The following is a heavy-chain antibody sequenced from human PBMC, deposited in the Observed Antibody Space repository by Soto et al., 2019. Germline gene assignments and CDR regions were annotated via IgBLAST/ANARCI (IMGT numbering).Heavy chain of an antibody. Sequence: ASVKVSCKASGGTFSSYAISWVRQAPGQGLEWMGGIIPIFGTANYAQKFQGRVTITADESTSTAYMELSSLRSEDTAVYYCARPGPHGSGSYSGDYYYYGMDVWGQGTTVTVSS. V-gene: IGHV1-69*13. D-gene: IGHD3-10*01. CDR2: IIPIFGTA. CDR1: GGTFSSYA. CDR3: ARPGPHGSGSYSGDYYYYGMDV. J-gene: IGHJ6*02.